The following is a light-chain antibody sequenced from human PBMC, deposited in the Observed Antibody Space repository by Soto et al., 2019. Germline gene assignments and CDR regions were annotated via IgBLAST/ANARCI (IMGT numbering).Light chain of an antibody. Sequence: QSVLTQPASVSGSPGHSITISCTGTSSDVGGYDYVSWYQQHPGKAPKLMIYDVTNRPSGVSNRFSGSKSGNTASLTISGLQAEDDADYYCISYASINTYVFVTGTKDTVL. J-gene: IGLJ1*01. CDR2: DVT. CDR3: ISYASINTYV. V-gene: IGLV2-14*01. CDR1: SSDVGGYDY.